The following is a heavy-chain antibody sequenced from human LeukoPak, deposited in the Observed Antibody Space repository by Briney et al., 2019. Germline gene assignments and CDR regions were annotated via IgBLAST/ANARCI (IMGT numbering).Heavy chain of an antibody. CDR2: IKQDGSKK. V-gene: IGHV3-7*04. CDR1: GFTFSSYW. J-gene: IGHJ4*02. Sequence: AESLTLSCAASGFTFSSYWMSWVRQVPGKGLEWVANIKQDGSKKQYVDSVKGRFAISRDNAKNSLYLQMNSLKAEDTAVYYCGRFTRSGDSVYWGQGTLVTVSS. D-gene: IGHD7-27*01. CDR3: GRFTRSGDSVY.